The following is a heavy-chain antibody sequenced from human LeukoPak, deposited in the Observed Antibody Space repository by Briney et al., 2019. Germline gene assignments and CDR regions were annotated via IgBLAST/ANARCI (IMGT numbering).Heavy chain of an antibody. Sequence: GASVKVSCKASGYTFSDYYIHWVRQAPGQGLEWMGWINTSHGATNYAQKFQGRVTMTRDTSIKTVYMELSRLRSDDTAVYSCARKDFYYGGMDVWGPGTTVTVSS. CDR3: ARKDFYYGGMDV. CDR1: GYTFSDYY. V-gene: IGHV1-2*02. J-gene: IGHJ6*02. CDR2: INTSHGAT.